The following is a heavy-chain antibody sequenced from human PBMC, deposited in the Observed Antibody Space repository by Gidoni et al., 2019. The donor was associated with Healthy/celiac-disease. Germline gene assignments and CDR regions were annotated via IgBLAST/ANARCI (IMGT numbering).Heavy chain of an antibody. Sequence: QVQLQESGPGLVKPSETLSLTCPVSGGSISSYYWSWIRQPPGKGLEWIGYICYSWSTNYNPSLKSRVTISVDTSKNQFSLKLSSVTAADTAVYYCASGGTYYYDSSGYYPFDYWGQGTLVTVSS. V-gene: IGHV4-59*01. CDR2: ICYSWST. J-gene: IGHJ4*02. CDR3: ASGGTYYYDSSGYYPFDY. D-gene: IGHD3-22*01. CDR1: GGSISSYY.